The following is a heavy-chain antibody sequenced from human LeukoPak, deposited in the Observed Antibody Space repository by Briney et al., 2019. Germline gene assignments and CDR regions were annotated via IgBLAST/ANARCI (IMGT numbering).Heavy chain of an antibody. CDR2: IYYSGST. V-gene: IGHV4-59*12. J-gene: IGHJ4*02. CDR3: ARTPARQSQSGIAVAGTPYFDY. CDR1: GGSFSSYY. Sequence: SETLSLTCAVYGGSFSSYYWSWIRQPPGKGLEWIGYIYYSGSTNYNPSLKSRVTISVDTSKNQFSLKLSSVTAADTAVYYCARTPARQSQSGIAVAGTPYFDYWGQGTLVTVSS. D-gene: IGHD6-19*01.